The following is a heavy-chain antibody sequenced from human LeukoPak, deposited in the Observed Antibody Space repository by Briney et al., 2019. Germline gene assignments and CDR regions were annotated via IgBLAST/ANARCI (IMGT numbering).Heavy chain of an antibody. J-gene: IGHJ6*02. CDR2: ISYDGSNK. CDR3: ARDPGTIGSYGFYYYGMDV. CDR1: GFTFSSYA. Sequence: GGSLRLSCAASGFTFSSYAMHWVRQAPGKGLEWVAVISYDGSNKYYADSVEGRFTISRDNSKNTLYLQMNSLRAEDTAVYYRARDPGTIGSYGFYYYGMDVWGQGTTVTVSS. V-gene: IGHV3-30-3*01. D-gene: IGHD1-26*01.